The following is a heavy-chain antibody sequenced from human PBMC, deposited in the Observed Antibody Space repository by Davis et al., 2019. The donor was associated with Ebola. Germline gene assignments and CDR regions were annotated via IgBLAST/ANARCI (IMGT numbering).Heavy chain of an antibody. J-gene: IGHJ4*02. CDR2: VNPGTGNV. D-gene: IGHD2-21*01. V-gene: IGHV1-3*01. CDR1: GYTFTSYT. CDR3: ARDKGGWGSDFDY. Sequence: AASVKVSCKTSGYTFTSYTIHWVRQAPGQRLEWMGWVNPGTGNVRYSQKFQDRVTFTTDTSASAASMELSSLRSEDTAVYFCARDKGGWGSDFDYWGQGTLVTVSS.